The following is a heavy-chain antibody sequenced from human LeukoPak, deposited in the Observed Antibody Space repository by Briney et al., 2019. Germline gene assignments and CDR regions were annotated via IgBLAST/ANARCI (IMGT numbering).Heavy chain of an antibody. CDR3: ARDRVAATLYYYMDV. Sequence: GGSLRLSCAASGFTFNTYSMNWVRQAPGKGLEWVSAISGNGGSTYYADSVKGRFTISRDNSKNTLYLQMNSLRAEDTAVYYCARDRVAATLYYYMDVWGKGTTVTVSS. CDR1: GFTFNTYS. V-gene: IGHV3-23*01. CDR2: ISGNGGST. J-gene: IGHJ6*03. D-gene: IGHD2-15*01.